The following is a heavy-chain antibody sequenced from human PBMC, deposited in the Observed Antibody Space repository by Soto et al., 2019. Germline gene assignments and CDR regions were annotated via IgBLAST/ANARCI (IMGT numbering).Heavy chain of an antibody. Sequence: SETLSLTCAVYGGSFSGYFWNWIRQPPGKGLEWIGEINHGGSTNYNPSLKSRVTISVDTSKNQFSLKLSSVTAADTAVYYCARLTADYFDYWGQGTLVTVSS. J-gene: IGHJ4*02. CDR3: ARLTADYFDY. V-gene: IGHV4-34*01. CDR1: GGSFSGYF. CDR2: INHGGST.